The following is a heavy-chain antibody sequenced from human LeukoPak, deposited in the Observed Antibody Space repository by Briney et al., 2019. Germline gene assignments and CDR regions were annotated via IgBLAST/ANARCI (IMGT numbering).Heavy chain of an antibody. CDR2: ITTDSSSK. V-gene: IGHV3-48*03. CDR1: GFTFSSYE. J-gene: IGHJ6*02. D-gene: IGHD3-10*01. CDR3: TREAGDPSYGMDV. Sequence: PGGSLRLSCAASGFTFSSYEMNWVRQAPGKGLEWVSHITTDSSSKKYTDSVKGRLTISRDNAKNSLYLQMNSLRAEDTAVYYCTREAGDPSYGMDVWGQGTSVTVSS.